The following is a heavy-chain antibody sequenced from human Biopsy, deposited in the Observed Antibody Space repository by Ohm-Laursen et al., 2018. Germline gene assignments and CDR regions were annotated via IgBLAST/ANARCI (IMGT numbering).Heavy chain of an antibody. J-gene: IGHJ6*02. Sequence: SLRLSCAASGFSFSDYGMHWVHQAPGRGLEWVAVIWYDGTNKYYAESVEGRFTISRDNSKNMVYLQMGSLTVEDTAVYYCAKVHDSGYYYYSMDVWGQGTTVTVSS. CDR1: GFSFSDYG. V-gene: IGHV3-33*06. CDR3: AKVHDSGYYYYSMDV. D-gene: IGHD3-16*01. CDR2: IWYDGTNK.